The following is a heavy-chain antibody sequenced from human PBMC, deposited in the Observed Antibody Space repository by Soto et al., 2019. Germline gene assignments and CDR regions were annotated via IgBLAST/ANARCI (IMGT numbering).Heavy chain of an antibody. Sequence: GGSLRLSCAASGFTFSSYAVNWVRQAPGKGLEWVSSISASDDSTYYADSVKGRFTIFRDNSKDTLYLQMNSLRAEDTAIYYCATDIVVLPAAIDYYYFMDVWGKGTTVTVSS. J-gene: IGHJ6*03. D-gene: IGHD2-2*01. CDR1: GFTFSSYA. CDR3: ATDIVVLPAAIDYYYFMDV. CDR2: ISASDDST. V-gene: IGHV3-23*01.